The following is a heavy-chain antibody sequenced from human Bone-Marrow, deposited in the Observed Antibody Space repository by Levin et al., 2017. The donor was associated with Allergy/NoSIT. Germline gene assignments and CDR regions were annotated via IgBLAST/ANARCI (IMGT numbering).Heavy chain of an antibody. Sequence: KISCKASGGTFSSYAISWVRQAPGQGLEWMGGIIPIFGTANYAQKFQGRVTITADKSTSTAYMELSSLRSEDTAVYYCARVEPDSSGWYQHGYWGQGTLVTVSS. J-gene: IGHJ4*02. CDR2: IIPIFGTA. V-gene: IGHV1-69*06. D-gene: IGHD6-19*01. CDR3: ARVEPDSSGWYQHGY. CDR1: GGTFSSYA.